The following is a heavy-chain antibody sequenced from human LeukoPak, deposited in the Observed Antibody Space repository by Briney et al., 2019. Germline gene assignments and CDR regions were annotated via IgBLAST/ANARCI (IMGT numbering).Heavy chain of an antibody. CDR2: IYYSGNT. Sequence: PSETLSLTCTVSGVSISSYYWSWIRQPPGKGLEWIGYIYYSGNTNYNPPLKSRVTISVDTSKNQFSLKLSSVTAADTAVYYCARVGDPGYCSSTSCFSFDSWGQGILVTVSS. J-gene: IGHJ4*02. V-gene: IGHV4-59*01. CDR3: ARVGDPGYCSSTSCFSFDS. CDR1: GVSISSYY. D-gene: IGHD2-2*03.